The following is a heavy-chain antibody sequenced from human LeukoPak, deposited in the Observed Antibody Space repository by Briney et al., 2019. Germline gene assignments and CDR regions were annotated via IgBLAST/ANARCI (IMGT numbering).Heavy chain of an antibody. J-gene: IGHJ4*02. CDR1: GFTFSSYS. CDR2: ISSSSSYI. Sequence: GGSLRLSCAASGFTFSSYSMNWVRQAPGKGLEWVSSISSSSSYIYYADSVKGRFTISRDNAKNSLYLQMDSLRDEDTAVYYCARIIYSGSYRFDYWGQGTLVTVSS. V-gene: IGHV3-21*01. CDR3: ARIIYSGSYRFDY. D-gene: IGHD1-26*01.